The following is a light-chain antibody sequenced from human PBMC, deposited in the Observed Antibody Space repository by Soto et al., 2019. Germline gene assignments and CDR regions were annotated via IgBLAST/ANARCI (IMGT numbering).Light chain of an antibody. CDR2: EVS. CDR1: SNDIGAYKY. CDR3: SSYTSSSTL. J-gene: IGLJ1*01. V-gene: IGLV2-14*01. Sequence: QSALTQPASVSGSPGQSITISCTGSSNDIGAYKYVSWYQQYPGKAPKLIIFEVSNRPSGVSSRFSGSKSGNTASLTISGLQTEDEADYYCSSYTSSSTLFGTGTKVTVL.